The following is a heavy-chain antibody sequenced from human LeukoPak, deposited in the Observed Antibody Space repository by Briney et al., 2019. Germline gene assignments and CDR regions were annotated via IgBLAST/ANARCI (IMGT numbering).Heavy chain of an antibody. CDR2: INPSSGST. CDR1: GYTFTSYY. Sequence: ASVKVSCKASGYTFTSYYMHWVRQAPGQELEWMGIINPSSGSTSYAQKFQGRVTMTRDTSTSTVYMELSSLRSEDTAVYYCARDRAGLGHDWGQGTLVTVSS. J-gene: IGHJ4*02. D-gene: IGHD1-26*01. V-gene: IGHV1-46*01. CDR3: ARDRAGLGHD.